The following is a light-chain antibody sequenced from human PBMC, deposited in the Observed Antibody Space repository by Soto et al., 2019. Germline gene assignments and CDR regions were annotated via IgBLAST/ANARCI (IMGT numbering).Light chain of an antibody. J-gene: IGKJ1*01. V-gene: IGKV1-5*03. CDR2: EVS. CDR3: QQTYSIPRA. Sequence: DIHLTQSPATLSASVGDRGTISCRASQSINKWLAWYQHKPGKGPNLLIYEVSTLHTGVPSRFSGSGSGTEFTLTISSLRPDDFATYYCQQTYSIPRAFGQGTKVDI. CDR1: QSINKW.